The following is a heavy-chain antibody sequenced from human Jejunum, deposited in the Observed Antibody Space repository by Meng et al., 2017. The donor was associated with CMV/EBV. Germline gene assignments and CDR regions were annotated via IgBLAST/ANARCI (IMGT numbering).Heavy chain of an antibody. Sequence: FTTYDINGVRQATGQGLEWMGWMKPDSGDTGYAQKFQGRVTITRNTSISTAYMEVSSLRSDDTAVYYCARGRRTIFGMVITYYFDSWGQGTLVTVSS. D-gene: IGHD3-3*01. V-gene: IGHV1-8*02. CDR2: MKPDSGDT. J-gene: IGHJ4*02. CDR3: ARGRRTIFGMVITYYFDS. CDR1: FTTYD.